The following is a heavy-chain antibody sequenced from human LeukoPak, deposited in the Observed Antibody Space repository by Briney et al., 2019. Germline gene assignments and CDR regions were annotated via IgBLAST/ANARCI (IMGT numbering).Heavy chain of an antibody. J-gene: IGHJ4*02. CDR3: ARDLGLKFPFDY. V-gene: IGHV4-34*01. CDR2: INHSGST. Sequence: PSETLSLTCAVYGGSFSGYYWSWIRQPPAKGLEWIGGINHSGSTNYNPSLKSRVTISVDTSKNQFSLKLSSVPAADTAVYYCARDLGLKFPFDYWGQGTLVTVSS. CDR1: GGSFSGYY.